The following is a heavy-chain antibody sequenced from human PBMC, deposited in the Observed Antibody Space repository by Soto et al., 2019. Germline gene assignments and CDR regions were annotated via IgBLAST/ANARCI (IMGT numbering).Heavy chain of an antibody. V-gene: IGHV3-30-3*01. J-gene: IGHJ6*02. CDR1: GFTFSSYA. CDR3: AKNGDFWSWGMDV. D-gene: IGHD3-3*01. CDR2: ISYDGSNK. Sequence: SLRLSCAASGFTFSSYAMHWVRQAPGKGLEWVAVISYDGSNKYYADSVKGRFTISRDNSKNTLYLQMNSLRAEDTAVYYCAKNGDFWSWGMDVWGQGTTVTVSS.